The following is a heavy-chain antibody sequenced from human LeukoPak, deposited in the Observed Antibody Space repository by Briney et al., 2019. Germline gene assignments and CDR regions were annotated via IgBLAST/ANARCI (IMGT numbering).Heavy chain of an antibody. D-gene: IGHD4/OR15-4a*01. CDR3: AREGRMSMGIEY. CDR2: INHGGST. J-gene: IGHJ4*02. V-gene: IGHV4-34*01. CDR1: GGSLSGYY. Sequence: SETLSLTCAVYGGSLSGYYWSWIRQSPGKGLEWIGEINHGGSTNYNPSLKSRVTMSVDTSKDHFSLKLSSVTAADTAVYFCAREGRMSMGIEYWGQGTLVTVSS.